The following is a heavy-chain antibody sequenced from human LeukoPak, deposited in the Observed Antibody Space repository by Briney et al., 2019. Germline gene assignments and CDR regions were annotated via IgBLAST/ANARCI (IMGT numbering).Heavy chain of an antibody. CDR3: ARDRRSSSPYYYYYMDV. J-gene: IGHJ6*03. V-gene: IGHV4-38-2*02. Sequence: SETLSLTCTVSGYSISSGYYWGWIRQPPGKGLEWIGSIYHSGSTYYNPSLKRRVTISVDTSKNQFSLKLSSVTAANTAVYYCARDRRSSSPYYYYYMDVWGKGTTVTVSS. CDR1: GYSISSGYY. CDR2: IYHSGST. D-gene: IGHD6-6*01.